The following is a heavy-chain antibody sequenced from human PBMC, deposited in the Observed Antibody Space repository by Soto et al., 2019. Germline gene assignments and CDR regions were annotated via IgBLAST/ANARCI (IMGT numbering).Heavy chain of an antibody. CDR1: GFTFSSYA. V-gene: IGHV3-23*01. CDR2: ISGSGGST. Sequence: EVQLLESGGGLVQPGGSLRLSRAASGFTFSSYAMSWVRQAPGKGLEWVSAISGSGGSTYYADSVKGRFTISRDNSKNTLYLQMNSLRAEDTAVYYCAKLNDEWELPDYFDYWGQGTLVTVSS. CDR3: AKLNDEWELPDYFDY. J-gene: IGHJ4*02. D-gene: IGHD1-26*01.